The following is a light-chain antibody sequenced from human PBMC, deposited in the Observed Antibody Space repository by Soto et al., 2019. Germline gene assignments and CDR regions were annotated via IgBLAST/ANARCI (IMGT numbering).Light chain of an antibody. J-gene: IGKJ5*01. Sequence: EIVLTQSPATLSLSPGERATLSCRASQSVSSYLAWYQQKPGQAPRLLIYDASNRATGIPARFSGSGSGTDCTLTISSLEPGDFAVYYCQQRSNWPTFGQGTRLEIK. CDR3: QQRSNWPT. CDR2: DAS. CDR1: QSVSSY. V-gene: IGKV3-11*01.